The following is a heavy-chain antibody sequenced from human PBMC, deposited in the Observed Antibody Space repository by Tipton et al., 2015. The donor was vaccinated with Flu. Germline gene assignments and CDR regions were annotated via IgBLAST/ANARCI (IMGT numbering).Heavy chain of an antibody. D-gene: IGHD6-13*01. J-gene: IGHJ6*03. V-gene: IGHV3-15*01. CDR3: ARRSSWYVPHLGYYYYMDV. CDR2: IKSKTDGGTT. CDR1: GFTFSNAW. Sequence: SLRLSCAASGFTFSNAWMSWVRQAPGKGLEWVGRIKSKTDGGTTDYAAPVKGRFTISRDDSKNTLYLQMNSLKTEDTAVYYCARRSSWYVPHLGYYYYMDVWGKGTTVTVSS.